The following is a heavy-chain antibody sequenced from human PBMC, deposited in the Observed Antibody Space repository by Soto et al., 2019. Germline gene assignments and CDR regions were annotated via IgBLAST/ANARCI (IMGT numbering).Heavy chain of an antibody. CDR1: GFAFNDYW. V-gene: IGHV3-74*01. J-gene: IGHJ4*02. Sequence: EVQLVESGGGLVQHGGSLTLSCSASGFAFNDYWMHWVRQAPGKGLVWVSLIRGDGSGSNYADSVKGRFTISRDNAKNTEYLQMNSLSAEDTAVYYCARVPTTSAGMGIDYWGQGTLVTVSS. CDR3: ARVPTTSAGMGIDY. CDR2: IRGDGSGS. D-gene: IGHD2-15*01.